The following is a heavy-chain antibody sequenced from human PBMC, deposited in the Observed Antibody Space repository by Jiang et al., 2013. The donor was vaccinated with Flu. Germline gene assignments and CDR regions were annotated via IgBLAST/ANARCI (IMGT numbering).Heavy chain of an antibody. D-gene: IGHD6-13*01. V-gene: IGHV1-69*01. Sequence: SSVKVSCKASGGTFSNYGIGWVRQAPGQGLEWMGGIIPIFGTTTYTQKFQGRVTITADESTSTAYMELSSLRSEDTAVYYCARRPSSSWGYYYYYIDVWGKGTTVTVS. CDR3: ARRPSSSWGYYYYYIDV. CDR2: IIPIFGTT. CDR1: GGTFSNYG. J-gene: IGHJ6*03.